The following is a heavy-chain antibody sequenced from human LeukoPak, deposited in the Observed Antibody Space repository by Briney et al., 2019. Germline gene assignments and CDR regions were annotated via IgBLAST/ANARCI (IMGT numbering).Heavy chain of an antibody. V-gene: IGHV3-7*01. CDR1: GFIFRNYE. Sequence: PGGSLRLSCVASGFIFRNYEMNWVRQAPGKGLECLAYINQAGSEKKYVDSVKGRFTISRDNADNSLYLQMNSLRAEDTAVYYCARDGGTAAAGTHHFDYWGQGTLVTVSS. CDR3: ARDGGTAAAGTHHFDY. D-gene: IGHD6-13*01. CDR2: INQAGSEK. J-gene: IGHJ4*02.